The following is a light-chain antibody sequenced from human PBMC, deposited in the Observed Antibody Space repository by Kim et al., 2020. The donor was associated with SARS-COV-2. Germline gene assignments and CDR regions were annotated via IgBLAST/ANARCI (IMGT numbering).Light chain of an antibody. CDR2: KAS. CDR1: QSISSW. CDR3: QQYSSYWT. Sequence: DIQMTQSPSTLSASVGDRVTITCRASQSISSWLAWYQQKPGKAPKLLIYKASSLESGVPSRFSGSGSGTEFTLTISSPQPDDFATYYCQQYSSYWTFGQGTKVDIK. V-gene: IGKV1-5*03. J-gene: IGKJ1*01.